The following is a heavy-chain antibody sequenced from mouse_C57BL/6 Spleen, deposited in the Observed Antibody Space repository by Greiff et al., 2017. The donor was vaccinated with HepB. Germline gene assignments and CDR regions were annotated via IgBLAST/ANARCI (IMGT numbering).Heavy chain of an antibody. Sequence: EVQGVESGGGLVQPKGSLKLSCAASGFTFNTYAMHWVRQAPGKGLEWVARIRSKSSNYATYYADSVKDRFTISRDDSQSMLYLQMNNLKTEDTAMYYCVRDWGVTTGFAYWGQGTLVTVSA. CDR1: GFTFNTYA. D-gene: IGHD2-2*01. J-gene: IGHJ3*01. CDR2: IRSKSSNYAT. V-gene: IGHV10-3*01. CDR3: VRDWGVTTGFAY.